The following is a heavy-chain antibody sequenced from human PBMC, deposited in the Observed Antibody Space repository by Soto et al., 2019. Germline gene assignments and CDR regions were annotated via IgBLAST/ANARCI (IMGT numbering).Heavy chain of an antibody. D-gene: IGHD1-26*01. J-gene: IGHJ6*02. CDR2: ISYDGNNK. Sequence: QVQLVESGGGVVQPGRSLRLSCGASGFKFSTYGMHWVRQAPGKGLGWVAVISYDGNNKDYADSVKGRFTISRDNSKTTTYLQMNSLRAEDTAVYYCAKGLVGYVFGVQDYYFGMDVWGQGPTVAVSS. V-gene: IGHV3-30*18. CDR1: GFKFSTYG. CDR3: AKGLVGYVFGVQDYYFGMDV.